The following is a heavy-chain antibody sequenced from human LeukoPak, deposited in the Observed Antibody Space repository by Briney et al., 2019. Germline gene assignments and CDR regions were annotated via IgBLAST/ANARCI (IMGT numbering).Heavy chain of an antibody. V-gene: IGHV3-23*01. CDR3: ARIATESIVVVVAATYYYMDV. D-gene: IGHD2-15*01. CDR2: ISDSGGRT. CDR1: GFTFSSYA. Sequence: GGSLRLSCAASGFTFSSYAMSWVRQAPGKGLEWVSGISDSGGRTYYADSVKGRFTISRDNSKNTLYLQMNSLRAEDTAVYYCARIATESIVVVVAATYYYMDVWGKGTTVTVSS. J-gene: IGHJ6*03.